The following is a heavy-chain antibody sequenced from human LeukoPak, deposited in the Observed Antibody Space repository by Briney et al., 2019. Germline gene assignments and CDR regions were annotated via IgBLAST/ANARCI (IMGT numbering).Heavy chain of an antibody. Sequence: KPSETLSLTCTVSGDSISSYYWSWIRQPPGKGLEWIAYVYYSGSTYYNPSLKSRVSISVDTSKNQFSLKLSSVTAADTAVYYCARGDSSSWSFKIWGQGTLVTVSS. CDR3: ARGDSSSWSFKI. V-gene: IGHV4-59*06. CDR1: GDSISSYY. J-gene: IGHJ4*02. D-gene: IGHD6-13*01. CDR2: VYYSGST.